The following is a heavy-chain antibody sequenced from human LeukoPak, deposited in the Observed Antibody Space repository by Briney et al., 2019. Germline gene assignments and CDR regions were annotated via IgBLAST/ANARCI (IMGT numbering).Heavy chain of an antibody. CDR2: IFTDGTTT. CDR3: ARELPREVTLDY. Sequence: GGSLRLSCVASEFNFFSYGMQWVRQAPGKGLVWVSRIFTDGTTTSYADSVKGRFTISRDNAKNTLYLEMRSLRVEDTAVYYCARELPREVTLDYWGQGTLVTVSP. CDR1: EFNFFSYG. J-gene: IGHJ4*01. D-gene: IGHD2-21*02. V-gene: IGHV3-74*01.